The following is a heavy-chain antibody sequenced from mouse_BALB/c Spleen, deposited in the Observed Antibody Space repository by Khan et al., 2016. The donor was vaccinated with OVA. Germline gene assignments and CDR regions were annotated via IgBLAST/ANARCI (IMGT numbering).Heavy chain of an antibody. D-gene: IGHD2-13*01. CDR3: ARSLYYGDSYAMDY. V-gene: IGHV3-2*02. CDR1: GYSITSDYA. CDR2: ISSTGST. Sequence: VQLKESGPGLVKPSQSLSLTCTVTGYSITSDYAWNWIRQFPGNKLEWMGYISSTGSTSYNPSLKSRISITRDTSKNQFFLHLNSVTTQDTATYYCARSLYYGDSYAMDYWGQGTSVTVSS. J-gene: IGHJ4*01.